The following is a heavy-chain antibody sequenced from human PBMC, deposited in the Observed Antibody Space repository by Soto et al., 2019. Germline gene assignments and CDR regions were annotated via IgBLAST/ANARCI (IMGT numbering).Heavy chain of an antibody. J-gene: IGHJ4*02. D-gene: IGHD4-17*01. CDR1: GGSFSGYY. CDR2: INHSGST. V-gene: IGHV4-34*01. Sequence: SETLSLTCAVYGGSFSGYYWSWIRQPPGKGLEWIGEINHSGSTNYNPSLKSRVTISVDTSKNQFSLKLSSVTAADTAVYYCARHPTVTEYYFDYWGQGTLVTVSS. CDR3: ARHPTVTEYYFDY.